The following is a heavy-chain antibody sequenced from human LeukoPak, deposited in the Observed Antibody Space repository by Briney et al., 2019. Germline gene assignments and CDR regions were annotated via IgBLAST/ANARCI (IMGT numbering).Heavy chain of an antibody. Sequence: PSETLSLTCSVSGGSISSYYWSWIRQPAGKGLEWIGRIYTSGSTNYNPSLKSRVTMSVDTSKNQFSLKLSSVTAADTVVYYCAREPYSYGLEGGAFDIWGQGTMVTVSS. D-gene: IGHD5-18*01. CDR2: IYTSGST. CDR1: GGSISSYY. V-gene: IGHV4-4*07. J-gene: IGHJ3*02. CDR3: AREPYSYGLEGGAFDI.